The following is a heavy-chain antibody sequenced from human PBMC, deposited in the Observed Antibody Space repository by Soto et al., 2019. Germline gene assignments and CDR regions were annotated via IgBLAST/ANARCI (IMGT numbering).Heavy chain of an antibody. V-gene: IGHV3-23*01. CDR1: GFTFSSYA. D-gene: IGHD2-2*01. CDR2: ISGSGGST. CDR3: AKKGQGTYHFDY. Sequence: EVQLLESGGGLVQPGGSLRLSCAASGFTFSSYAMSWVRQAPGKGLEWVSAISGSGGSTYYADSVKGRFTISRDNSKNTLYLQMDSLRAEDTAVYYCAKKGQGTYHFDYWGQGTLVTVSS. J-gene: IGHJ4*02.